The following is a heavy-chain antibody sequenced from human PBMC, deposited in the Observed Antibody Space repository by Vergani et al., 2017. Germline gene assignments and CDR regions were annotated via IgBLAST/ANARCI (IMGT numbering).Heavy chain of an antibody. CDR1: GGSISSYY. J-gene: IGHJ5*02. V-gene: IGHV4-59*01. CDR2: IYYSGST. CDR3: GRVADFYGLGSRLLDL. D-gene: IGHD3-10*01. Sequence: HVQLQESGPGLVKPSETLSLTCTVSGGSISSYYWSWIRQPPGKGLEWIGYIYYSGSTNYNPSLKSRVTISGDTSKNQFSLKLNSVTAADTAVYYCGRVADFYGLGSRLLDLWGQGILVTVSS.